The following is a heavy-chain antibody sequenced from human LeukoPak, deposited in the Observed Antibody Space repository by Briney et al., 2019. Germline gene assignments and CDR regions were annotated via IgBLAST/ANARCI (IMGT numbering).Heavy chain of an antibody. J-gene: IGHJ4*02. Sequence: GASVKVSCKAPGYTFTSYGISWVRQAPGQGLEWMGWINTNTGNPTYAQGFTGRFVFSLDTSVSTAYLQISSLKAEDTAVYYCARARVRTGYPFDYWGQGTLVTVSS. CDR3: ARARVRTGYPFDY. CDR1: GYTFTSYG. D-gene: IGHD5-12*01. CDR2: INTNTGNP. V-gene: IGHV7-4-1*02.